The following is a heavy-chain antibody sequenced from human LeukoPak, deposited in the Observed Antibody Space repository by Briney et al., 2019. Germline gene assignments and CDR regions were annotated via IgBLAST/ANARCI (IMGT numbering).Heavy chain of an antibody. J-gene: IGHJ4*02. CDR3: ARGKSPTVATPF. CDR2: IIPILGIA. D-gene: IGHD4-23*01. Sequence: ASVKVSCKASGGTFSSYAISWVRQAPGQGLEWMGRIIPILGIANYAQKFQGRVTITADKSTSTAYMELSSLRSEDTAVYYCARGKSPTVATPFWGQGTLVTVSS. V-gene: IGHV1-69*04. CDR1: GGTFSSYA.